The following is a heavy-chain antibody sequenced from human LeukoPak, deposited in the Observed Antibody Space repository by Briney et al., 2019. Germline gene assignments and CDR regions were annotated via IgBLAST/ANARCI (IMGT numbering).Heavy chain of an antibody. CDR2: AYYRSKWYD. D-gene: IGHD3-10*01. V-gene: IGHV6-1*01. Sequence: SQTLSLTCAISGDSVSSSSVAWNWTRPSPSRGIEWLGRAYYRSKWYDDYAVFVRSRITINPDTSKNQFSLQLNSVTPEDTAVYYCARARGVSGAIDYWGQGTLVTVSS. J-gene: IGHJ4*02. CDR3: ARARGVSGAIDY. CDR1: GDSVSSSSVA.